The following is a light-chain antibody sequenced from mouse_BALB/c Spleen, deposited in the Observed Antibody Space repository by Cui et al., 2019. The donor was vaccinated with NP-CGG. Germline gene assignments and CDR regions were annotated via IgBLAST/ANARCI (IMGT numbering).Light chain of an antibody. V-gene: IGLV1*01. CDR1: SGAITTSNY. J-gene: IGLJ1*01. CDR3: ALWYSNHWV. Sequence: VVTQNSALTTSPGETVTLTCRSSSGAITTSNYANWVQEKPDHLFTGLIGGTNNRAPGVPARFSGSLIGDKAALTITGAQTEDEAIYFCALWYSNHWVFGGGTKLTVL. CDR2: GTN.